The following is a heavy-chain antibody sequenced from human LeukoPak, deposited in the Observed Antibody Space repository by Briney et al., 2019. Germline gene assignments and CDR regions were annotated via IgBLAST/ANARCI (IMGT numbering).Heavy chain of an antibody. V-gene: IGHV4-30-4*01. CDR2: IYYSGST. CDR1: GGSISSGDYH. CDR3: ARVGGSGSYYNVFDP. D-gene: IGHD3-10*01. J-gene: IGHJ5*02. Sequence: SETLSLTCTVSGGSISSGDYHWSWIRQPPGKGLEWIVYIYYSGSTYYNPSLKSRATISVDTSKNQFSLKLSSVTAADTAVYYCARVGGSGSYYNVFDPWGQGTLVTVCS.